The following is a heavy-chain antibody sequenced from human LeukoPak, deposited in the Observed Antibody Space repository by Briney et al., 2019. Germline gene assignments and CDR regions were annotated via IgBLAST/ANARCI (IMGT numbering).Heavy chain of an antibody. Sequence: GGSLGLSCAASGFTFSSYGMHWVRQAPGKGLEWVAFIRYDGSNKYYADSVKGRFTISRDNSKNTLYLQMNSLRAEDTAVCYCAKDLPSYDFWSGSMYWGQGTLVTVSS. D-gene: IGHD3-3*01. CDR2: IRYDGSNK. CDR1: GFTFSSYG. CDR3: AKDLPSYDFWSGSMY. V-gene: IGHV3-30*02. J-gene: IGHJ4*02.